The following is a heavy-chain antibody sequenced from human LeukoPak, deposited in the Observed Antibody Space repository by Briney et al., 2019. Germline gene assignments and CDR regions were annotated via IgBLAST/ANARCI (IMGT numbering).Heavy chain of an antibody. V-gene: IGHV3-33*01. CDR1: GFTFSSYG. J-gene: IGHJ4*02. Sequence: GGSLRLSCAASGFTFSSYGMHWVRQAPGKGLEWVAVIWYDGSNKYYADSVKGRFTISRDNSKNTLYLQMNSLRAEDTAVYYCARAPLWFGELSNFDYWGQGTLVTVSS. CDR2: IWYDGSNK. D-gene: IGHD3-10*01. CDR3: ARAPLWFGELSNFDY.